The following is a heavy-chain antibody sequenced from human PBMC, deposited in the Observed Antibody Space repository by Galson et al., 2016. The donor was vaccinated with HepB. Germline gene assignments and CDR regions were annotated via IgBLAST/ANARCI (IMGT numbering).Heavy chain of an antibody. J-gene: IGHJ4*02. D-gene: IGHD1-26*01. CDR3: TKDVGPIFYDY. V-gene: IGHV3-23*01. CDR2: IGGGGGNT. CDR1: GFTFSMYW. Sequence: SLRLSCAASGFTFSMYWMSWVRQAPGKGLEWVSTIGGGGGNTRYADSVKGRFTVSRDNSRNTLYLQMNSLRAEDTAVYYCTKDVGPIFYDYWGQGTLVTVSS.